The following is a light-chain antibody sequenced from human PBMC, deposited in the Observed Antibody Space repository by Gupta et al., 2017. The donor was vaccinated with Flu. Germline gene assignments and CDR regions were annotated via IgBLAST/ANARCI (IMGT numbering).Light chain of an antibody. CDR3: RQALQTPLT. V-gene: IGKV2-28*01. CDR2: LGS. J-gene: IGKJ4*01. CDR1: QSLLHSNGYNY. Sequence: DIVMTQSPLSLPVTPGEPASISCRSSQSLLHSNGYNYLDWYLQKPGQSPQLLIYLGSNRASGVPDRFSGSGSGTDFTLKISRVEAEDVGVYYCRQALQTPLTFGGGTXVDIK.